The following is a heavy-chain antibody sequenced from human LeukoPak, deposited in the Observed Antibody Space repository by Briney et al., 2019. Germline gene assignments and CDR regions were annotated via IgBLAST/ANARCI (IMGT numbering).Heavy chain of an antibody. CDR2: IYYGGST. Sequence: PSDTLSLTCAVSGYSISSSNWWGWIRQPPGKGLEWIGYIYYGGSTYYNPSLKSRVAMSVDTSKNQVSLKLSSVTAADTAVYYCARVGYCSSTSCYTGYYYMDVWGKGTTVTVSS. J-gene: IGHJ6*03. CDR1: GYSISSSNW. CDR3: ARVGYCSSTSCYTGYYYMDV. D-gene: IGHD2-2*02. V-gene: IGHV4-28*03.